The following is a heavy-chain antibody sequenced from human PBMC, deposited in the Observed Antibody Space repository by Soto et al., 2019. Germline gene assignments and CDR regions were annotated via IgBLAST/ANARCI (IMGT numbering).Heavy chain of an antibody. Sequence: ASVKVSCKASGGTFSSYAISWVRQAPGQGLEWMGGIIPIFGTANYAQKFQGRVTITADESTSTAYMELSSLRSEDTAVYYCARLQGHYDFWRAPGFDPWGQGTLVTVSS. V-gene: IGHV1-69*13. CDR2: IIPIFGTA. CDR3: ARLQGHYDFWRAPGFDP. CDR1: GGTFSSYA. J-gene: IGHJ5*02. D-gene: IGHD3-3*01.